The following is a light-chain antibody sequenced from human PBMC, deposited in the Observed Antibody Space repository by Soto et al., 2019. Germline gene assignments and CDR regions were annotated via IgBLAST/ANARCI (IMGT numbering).Light chain of an antibody. V-gene: IGKV3-15*01. CDR2: GAS. CDR3: QQYNNWPPLT. CDR1: QSVSSN. J-gene: IGKJ4*01. Sequence: EIVMTQSPATLSVSPGERATLSCMASQSVSSNLACYQQKPGQAPRLLIYGASTRATGIPARFSGSGSGTEFTLTISSLQSEDFAVYYCQQYNNWPPLTFGGGTKVEIK.